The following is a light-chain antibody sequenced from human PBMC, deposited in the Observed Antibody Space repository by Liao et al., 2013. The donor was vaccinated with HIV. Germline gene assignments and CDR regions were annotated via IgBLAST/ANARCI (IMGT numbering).Light chain of an antibody. CDR1: KLDNKY. CDR3: QAWDSSTPLYV. CDR2: QDN. J-gene: IGLJ1*01. V-gene: IGLV3-1*01. Sequence: SYELTQPPSVSVSPGQTASITCSGDKLDNKYTCWYQQKPGQSPVLVIYQDNKRPSGIPERFSGSNSGNTATLTISGTQAMDEADYYCQAWDSSTPLYVFGTGTKVTVL.